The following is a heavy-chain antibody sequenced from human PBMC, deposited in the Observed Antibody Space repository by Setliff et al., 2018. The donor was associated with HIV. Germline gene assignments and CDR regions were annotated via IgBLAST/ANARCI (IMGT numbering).Heavy chain of an antibody. D-gene: IGHD2-15*01. CDR3: ARDLGYCSGGSCYWYY. V-gene: IGHV4-39*07. CDR2: IYYSGST. CDR1: GGSISSSSYY. J-gene: IGHJ4*02. Sequence: SETLSLTCTVSGGSISSSSYYWGWIRQPPGKGLEWIGSIYYSGSTFYNPSLKSRVSISLDMSKNLFSPNLTSVTAADTAVYYCARDLGYCSGGSCYWYYWGQGTLVTVSS.